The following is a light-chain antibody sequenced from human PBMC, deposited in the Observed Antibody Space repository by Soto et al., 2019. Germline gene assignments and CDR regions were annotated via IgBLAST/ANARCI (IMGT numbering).Light chain of an antibody. CDR3: YSYAGTNNYV. V-gene: IGLV2-8*01. CDR1: GSDVGGYNF. CDR2: EVN. Sequence: QSALTQPPSASGSPGQSVTISCTGTGSDVGGYNFVSWYQHHPGKAPKLIIYEVNKRPSGVPDRFSGSKSGNTASLTVSGLQAGDEADYYCYSYAGTNNYVFGPGTKLTVL. J-gene: IGLJ1*01.